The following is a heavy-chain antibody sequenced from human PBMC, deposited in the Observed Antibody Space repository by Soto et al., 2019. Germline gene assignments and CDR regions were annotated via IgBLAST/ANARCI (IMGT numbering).Heavy chain of an antibody. CDR1: GFTFTDYY. Sequence: QVQLVQSGADVKKPGASVKVSCMASGFTFTDYYIHWVRQAPGQGLEWMGWININSGDTHYAPKFQGWLTMTRDTSIIRVYMDLRMLNSYDTAVYYCVRSSGWSRFDYWGQGTRVTVSS. CDR3: VRSSGWSRFDY. J-gene: IGHJ4*02. CDR2: ININSGDT. V-gene: IGHV1-2*04. D-gene: IGHD6-19*01.